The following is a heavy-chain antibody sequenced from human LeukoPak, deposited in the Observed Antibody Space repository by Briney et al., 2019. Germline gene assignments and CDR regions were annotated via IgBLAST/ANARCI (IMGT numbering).Heavy chain of an antibody. CDR3: AKGGDIVVVVAATRFDY. CDR1: GFTFSSYG. Sequence: LGRSLRLSCAASGFTFSSYGMHWVRQAPGKGLEWVAVIWYDGSNKYYADSVKGRFTISRDNSKNTLYLQMNSLRAEDTAVYYCAKGGDIVVVVAATRFDYWGQGTLVTVSS. J-gene: IGHJ4*02. V-gene: IGHV3-33*06. D-gene: IGHD2-15*01. CDR2: IWYDGSNK.